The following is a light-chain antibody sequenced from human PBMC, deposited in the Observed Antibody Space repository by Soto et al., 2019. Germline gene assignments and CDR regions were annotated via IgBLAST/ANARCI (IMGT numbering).Light chain of an antibody. Sequence: QSALTQPASVSGSPGQSISISCTGTNSDIGGYNYVSWYQQLPGKAPKLIIYEVTHRPSGVSNRFSGSKSANTASLTISGLQTEDEADYYCSSYTSTSTPVVFGGGTKLTVL. V-gene: IGLV2-14*01. CDR2: EVT. CDR3: SSYTSTSTPVV. J-gene: IGLJ2*01. CDR1: NSDIGGYNY.